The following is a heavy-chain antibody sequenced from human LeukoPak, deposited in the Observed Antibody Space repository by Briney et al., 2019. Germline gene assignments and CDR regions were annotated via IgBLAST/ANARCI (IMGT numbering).Heavy chain of an antibody. CDR3: ARQDDRTLDY. Sequence: GGSLRLSCAASGFTFSSYSMNWVRQAPGKGLEWVSYISSSSSTIYYADPVKGRYTISRDNAKNSLYLQMNSLRAEDTAVYYCARQDDRTLDYWGQGTLVTVSS. CDR1: GFTFSSYS. CDR2: ISSSSSTI. J-gene: IGHJ4*02. D-gene: IGHD3-22*01. V-gene: IGHV3-48*04.